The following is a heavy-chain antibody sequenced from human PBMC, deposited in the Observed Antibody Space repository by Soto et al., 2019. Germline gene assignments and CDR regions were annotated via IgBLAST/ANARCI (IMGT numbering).Heavy chain of an antibody. CDR2: ISSDGSRT. Sequence: GGSLRLSCAASRFTFSSYWMHWVRQAPGKGLVWVSRISSDGSRTSYADSVKGRFTISRDNAKNTLYLQMNSLRAEDTAIYYCARVYSSLSSYDYWGQGTLVTVS. D-gene: IGHD5-18*01. CDR1: RFTFSSYW. V-gene: IGHV3-74*01. CDR3: ARVYSSLSSYDY. J-gene: IGHJ4*02.